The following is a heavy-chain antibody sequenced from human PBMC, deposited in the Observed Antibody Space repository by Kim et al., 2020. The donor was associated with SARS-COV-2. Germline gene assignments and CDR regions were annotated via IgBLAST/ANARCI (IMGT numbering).Heavy chain of an antibody. CDR1: GFTFSSYA. J-gene: IGHJ4*02. V-gene: IGHV3-23*01. Sequence: GGSLRLSCAASGFTFSSYAMSWVRQAPGKGLEWISSVSGDNTYYADSVKGRFTISRDNSKNTLYLQMNSLRAEDTAVYYCAKVLRVTGAFRQFDYWGPGTLVSVSS. CDR2: SVSGDNT. CDR3: AKVLRVTGAFRQFDY. D-gene: IGHD1-26*01.